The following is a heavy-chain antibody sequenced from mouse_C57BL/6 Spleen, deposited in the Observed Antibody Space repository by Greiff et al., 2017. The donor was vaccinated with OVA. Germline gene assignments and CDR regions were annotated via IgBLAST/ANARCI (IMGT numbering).Heavy chain of an antibody. CDR1: GYTFTSYW. CDR3: ARAGYGSSLYAMDY. J-gene: IGHJ4*01. Sequence: QVQLQQPGAELVRPGTSVKLSCKASGYTFTSYWMHWVKQRPGQGLEWIGVIDPSDSYTNYNQKFKGKATLTVDTSSSTAYMQLSSLTSEDSAVYYCARAGYGSSLYAMDYWGQGTSVTVSS. V-gene: IGHV1-59*01. D-gene: IGHD1-1*01. CDR2: IDPSDSYT.